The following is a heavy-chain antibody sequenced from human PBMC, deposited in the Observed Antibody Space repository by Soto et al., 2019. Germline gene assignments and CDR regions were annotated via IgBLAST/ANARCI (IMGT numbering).Heavy chain of an antibody. D-gene: IGHD6-25*01. CDR3: ARESAAGKRYYYYGMDV. V-gene: IGHV1-69*13. Sequence: SVKVSCKASGGTFSSYAISWVRQAPGQGLEWMGGIIPIFGTANYAQKFQGRVTITADESTSTAYMELSSLRSEDAAVYYCARESAAGKRYYYYGMDVWGQGTTVTV. CDR2: IIPIFGTA. J-gene: IGHJ6*02. CDR1: GGTFSSYA.